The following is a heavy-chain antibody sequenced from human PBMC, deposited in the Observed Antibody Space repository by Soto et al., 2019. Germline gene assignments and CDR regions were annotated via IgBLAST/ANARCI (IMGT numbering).Heavy chain of an antibody. J-gene: IGHJ6*02. D-gene: IGHD6-19*01. CDR3: ARTPLYSSGWLDYYYYGMDV. CDR2: ISSSSSYT. CDR1: GFTFSDYY. Sequence: QVQLVESGGGLVKPGGSLRLSCAASGFTFSDYYMSWIRQAPGKGLEWVSYISSSSSYTNYADSVKGRFTISRDNAKNSLYLQMNSLRAEDTAVYYCARTPLYSSGWLDYYYYGMDVWGQGTTVTVSS. V-gene: IGHV3-11*05.